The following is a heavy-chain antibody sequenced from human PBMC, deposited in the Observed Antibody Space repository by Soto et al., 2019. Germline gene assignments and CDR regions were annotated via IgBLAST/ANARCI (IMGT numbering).Heavy chain of an antibody. CDR2: IYYSGYT. CDR1: GGSVSSGSYY. CDR3: ARERGYSGYDHYYYYYGMDV. J-gene: IGHJ6*02. Sequence: SETLSLTCTVSGGSVSSGSYYWSWIRQPPGKGLEWIGSIYYSGYTYYNPSLKSRVTISVDTSKNQFSLKLSSVTAADTAVYYCARERGYSGYDHYYYYYGMDVWGQGTTVTVSS. V-gene: IGHV4-61*01. D-gene: IGHD5-12*01.